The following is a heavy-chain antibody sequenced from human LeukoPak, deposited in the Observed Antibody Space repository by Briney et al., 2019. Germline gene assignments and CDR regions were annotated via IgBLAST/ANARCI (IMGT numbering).Heavy chain of an antibody. CDR3: ARQSNYYDSSGYYSPFDY. CDR1: GFTFSSYA. Sequence: LPGGSLRLSRAASGFTFSSYAMSWGRQAPGKGLEWVSAISGSGGSTYYADSVKGRFTISRDNSKNTLYLQMNSPRAEDTAVYYCARQSNYYDSSGYYSPFDYWGQGTLVTVSS. CDR2: ISGSGGST. D-gene: IGHD3-22*01. V-gene: IGHV3-23*01. J-gene: IGHJ4*02.